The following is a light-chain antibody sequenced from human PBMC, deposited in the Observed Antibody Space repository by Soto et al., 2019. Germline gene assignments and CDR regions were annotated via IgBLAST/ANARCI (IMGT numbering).Light chain of an antibody. CDR1: QSVSSE. V-gene: IGKV3-15*01. CDR2: VAS. CDR3: QQYNSYWT. J-gene: IGKJ1*01. Sequence: IVMTQSPATLSVSPGERATLSCRASQSVSSEFAWYKQKPGQAPRLLIYVASTRATGVPARFSGSGSGTESTLTIRSLQSDDFATYYCQQYNSYWTFGQGTKVDIK.